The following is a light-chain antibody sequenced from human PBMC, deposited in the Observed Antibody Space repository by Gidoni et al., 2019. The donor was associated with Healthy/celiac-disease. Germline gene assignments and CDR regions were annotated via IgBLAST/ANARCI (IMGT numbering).Light chain of an antibody. V-gene: IGKV3-11*01. Sequence: EIVFTHSPATLSLSPGERATLSCRASQSVSRYLAWDQQKPGQAPRLLIYDASNRATGIPARFSGSGSGTDFTLTISSLEPEDFAVYYCQQRSNWLTFGGGTKVEIK. J-gene: IGKJ4*01. CDR3: QQRSNWLT. CDR2: DAS. CDR1: QSVSRY.